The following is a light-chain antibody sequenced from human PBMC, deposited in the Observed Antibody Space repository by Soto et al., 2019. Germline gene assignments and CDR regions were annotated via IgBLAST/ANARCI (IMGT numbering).Light chain of an antibody. V-gene: IGLV2-14*03. CDR2: DVS. J-gene: IGLJ1*01. CDR3: TSYISTGTYV. CDR1: SSDVGNYNY. Sequence: QSALTQPASVSGSPGQSITISCTGTSSDVGNYNYVSWYQQHPGKAPKLMIYDVSNRPSGVSDRFSGSKSANTASLTISGLQAEDEADYYCTSYISTGTYVFGTGTKLTVL.